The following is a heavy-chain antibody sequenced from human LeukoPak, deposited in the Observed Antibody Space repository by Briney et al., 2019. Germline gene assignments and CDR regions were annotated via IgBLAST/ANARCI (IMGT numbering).Heavy chain of an antibody. J-gene: IGHJ3*02. CDR2: FDPEDGET. V-gene: IGHV1-24*01. Sequence: ASVKVSCKVSGYTLTELSMHWVRQAPGKGLEWMGGFDPEDGETIYAQKFQGRVTVTEDTSTDTAYMELSSLRSEDTAVYYCVGATLFWSAFDIWGQGTMVTVSS. D-gene: IGHD1-26*01. CDR3: VGATLFWSAFDI. CDR1: GYTLTELS.